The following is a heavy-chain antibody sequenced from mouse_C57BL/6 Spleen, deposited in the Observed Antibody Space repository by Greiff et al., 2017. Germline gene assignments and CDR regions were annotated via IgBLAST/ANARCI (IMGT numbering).Heavy chain of an antibody. CDR1: GYSFTDYN. CDR2: INTNYGTT. J-gene: IGHJ1*03. V-gene: IGHV1-39*01. Sequence: EVQLQQSGPELVEPGASVTISCKVSGYSFTDYNMNWVQQSTGKSLEWIGVINTNYGTTSYKQKFKGKATVTVDQSSSTAYMQLNSLTSEDSAVYYCARGGYGGSDGDFEVCGTGTTVTVS. D-gene: IGHD2-2*01. CDR3: ARGGYGGSDGDFEV.